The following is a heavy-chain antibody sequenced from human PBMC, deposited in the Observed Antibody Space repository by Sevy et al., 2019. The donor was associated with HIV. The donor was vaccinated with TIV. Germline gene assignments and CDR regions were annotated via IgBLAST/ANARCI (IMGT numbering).Heavy chain of an antibody. V-gene: IGHV1-18*01. CDR2: ISAYNGNT. D-gene: IGHD2-2*01. CDR3: ARVGVGYCSGTSCGDAFDI. Sequence: ASVKVSCKASGYTFTSYGISWVRQAPGQGLEWMGWISAYNGNTNYAQKLQGRVTMTTDTSTSTAYMELRSLRSDDTAVYYCARVGVGYCSGTSCGDAFDIWGQGTMVTVSS. J-gene: IGHJ3*02. CDR1: GYTFTSYG.